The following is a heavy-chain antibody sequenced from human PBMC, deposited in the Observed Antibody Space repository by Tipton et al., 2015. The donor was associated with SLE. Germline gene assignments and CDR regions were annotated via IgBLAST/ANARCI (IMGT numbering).Heavy chain of an antibody. D-gene: IGHD1-26*01. Sequence: TLSLTCTVSGYSISSGYYWGWIRQPPGKGLEWIGSIYHSGSTYYNPSLKSRVTISVDTSKNQFSLKLSSVTAADTAVYYCARDRAHIVGAVDAFDIWGQGTMVTVSS. CDR3: ARDRAHIVGAVDAFDI. CDR1: GYSISSGYY. V-gene: IGHV4-38-2*02. J-gene: IGHJ3*02. CDR2: IYHSGST.